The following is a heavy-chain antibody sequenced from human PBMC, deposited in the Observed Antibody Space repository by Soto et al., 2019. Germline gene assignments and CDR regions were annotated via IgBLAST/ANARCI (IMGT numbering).Heavy chain of an antibody. D-gene: IGHD6-6*01. CDR3: ASIPPYRSSSDVQDYYYGMDV. J-gene: IGHJ6*02. V-gene: IGHV3-21*01. CDR1: GFTFSSYR. Sequence: AGGSLRLSCAASGFTFSSYRLNWVRQAPGKGPEWVSSISSSSSYIYYPDSVKGRFTISRHNPKNSLYLQMNSLRAEDTAVYYCASIPPYRSSSDVQDYYYGMDVWGQGTRGTVS. CDR2: ISSSSSYI.